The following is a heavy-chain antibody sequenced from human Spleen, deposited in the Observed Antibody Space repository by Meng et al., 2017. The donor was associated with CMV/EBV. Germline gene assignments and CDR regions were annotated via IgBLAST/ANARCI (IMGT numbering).Heavy chain of an antibody. CDR1: GFTFGDHA. J-gene: IGHJ4*02. CDR3: SRTDTGWYRHAY. D-gene: IGHD6-19*01. Sequence: GGSLRLSCTTSGFTFGDHAMSWVRQAPGRGLEWVGFIRSKTYGGTTEYAASVEGRFTISRDDSKSIAYLHMDSLKTEDTAVYYCSRTDTGWYRHAYWGQGSLVTVSS. V-gene: IGHV3-49*04. CDR2: IRSKTYGGTT.